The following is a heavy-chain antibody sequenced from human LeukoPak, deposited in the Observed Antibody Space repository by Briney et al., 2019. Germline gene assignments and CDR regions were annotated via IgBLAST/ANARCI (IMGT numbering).Heavy chain of an antibody. CDR2: ISYDGSNK. Sequence: GGSLRLSCAASGFTFSRYGMHWVRQAPGKGLEWVAVISYDGSNKYYADSVKGRFTISRDNSKNTLYLQMNSLRAEDTAVYYCARAAPYYYDSSGYSAFDSWGQGTMVTVSA. V-gene: IGHV3-30*03. CDR1: GFTFSRYG. CDR3: ARAAPYYYDSSGYSAFDS. D-gene: IGHD3-22*01. J-gene: IGHJ3*02.